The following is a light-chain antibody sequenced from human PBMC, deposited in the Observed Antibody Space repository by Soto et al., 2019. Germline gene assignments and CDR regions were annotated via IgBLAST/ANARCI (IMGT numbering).Light chain of an antibody. CDR2: YDS. CDR1: NIGTKS. V-gene: IGLV3-21*04. CDR3: QVWDGSSDHWV. J-gene: IGLJ3*02. Sequence: SYELTQPPSVSVAPGQTARITCDGNNIGTKSVHWYQQKPGQAPVLVIYYDSDRPSGIPGGFSGSKSGNTATLTISRVEAGDEADYYCQVWDGSSDHWVFGGGTKLTVL.